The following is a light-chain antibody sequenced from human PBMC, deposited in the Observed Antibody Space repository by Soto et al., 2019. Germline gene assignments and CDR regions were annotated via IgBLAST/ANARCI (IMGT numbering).Light chain of an antibody. CDR2: DAS. CDR3: HQRYNWPRVT. Sequence: DSQRTQSPSTLSASVGDGVAITCRASQRISTWLAWYQQKPGKAPKLLISDASSLETGVPSRFSGSGSGTDFTLTITSLEPEDFAVYFCHQRYNWPRVTFGQGTRLEN. V-gene: IGKV1-5*01. CDR1: QRISTW. J-gene: IGKJ5*01.